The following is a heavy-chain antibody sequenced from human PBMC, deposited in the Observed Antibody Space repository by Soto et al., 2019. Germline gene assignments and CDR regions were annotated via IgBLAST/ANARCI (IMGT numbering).Heavy chain of an antibody. J-gene: IGHJ4*02. CDR3: ASHPSEWLVLGGHYFDS. V-gene: IGHV4-34*01. Sequence: QVQLQQWGAGLLKPSETLSLTCSVYGGSFSGYYWSWIRQPPGTGLEWIGEINHSGSTNYNPSLKSRVTISVDTSKYQFSRNVSSVDAADTAVYYCASHPSEWLVLGGHYFDSWGQGSLVTVFS. CDR1: GGSFSGYY. CDR2: INHSGST. D-gene: IGHD6-19*01.